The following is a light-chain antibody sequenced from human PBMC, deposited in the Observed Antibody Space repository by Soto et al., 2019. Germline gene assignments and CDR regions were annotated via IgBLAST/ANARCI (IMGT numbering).Light chain of an antibody. J-gene: IGKJ4*01. CDR3: QQYMRGPLT. CDR1: RNFCDD. Sequence: EIGMTKSPATVSVSAGERATLSXRASRNFCDDLAWLQQDPGXAPRXXXDDXSNMATGSPARLSGSGSGTDFPLTISSLEPDDFAVYYCQQYMRGPLTFGRGTKVDIK. V-gene: IGKV3D-15*01. CDR2: DXS.